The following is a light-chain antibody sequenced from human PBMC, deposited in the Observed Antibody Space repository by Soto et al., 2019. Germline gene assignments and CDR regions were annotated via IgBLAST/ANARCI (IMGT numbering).Light chain of an antibody. CDR2: AAS. J-gene: IGKJ1*01. CDR3: QQSYSSPPT. Sequence: DIQITQSPSSLSASAEGTVIITFRASQSISNHLNWYQQKPGKAPKLLIFAASSLQSRVPSRFSGSRSGPDFTLTISSLQPEDFATYYCQQSYSSPPTFGQGTKVDIK. CDR1: QSISNH. V-gene: IGKV1-39*01.